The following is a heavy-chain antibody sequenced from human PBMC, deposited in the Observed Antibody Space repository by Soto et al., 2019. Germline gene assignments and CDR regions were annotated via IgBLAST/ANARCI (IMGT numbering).Heavy chain of an antibody. D-gene: IGHD2-8*01. Sequence: QLLESGGGLVQTGGSLRLSCTASGFTFSNYAMSWVRQAPGKGLEWVSGIRSSGESTYYADSVKGRLTISRDNSKNMLYLQINSLRAEDTAVYFCAKGGRRVLIPMDVWGQGTTVTVSS. CDR2: IRSSGEST. CDR3: AKGGRRVLIPMDV. J-gene: IGHJ6*02. CDR1: GFTFSNYA. V-gene: IGHV3-23*01.